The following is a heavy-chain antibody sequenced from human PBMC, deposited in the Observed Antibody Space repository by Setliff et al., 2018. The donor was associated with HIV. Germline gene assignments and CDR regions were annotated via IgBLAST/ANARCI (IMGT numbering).Heavy chain of an antibody. V-gene: IGHV4-39*02. J-gene: IGHJ4*02. Sequence: PSETLSLTCTVSGGSISNGNYYWAWIRQSPGKGLEWIGSGVNSGRSYYNPSLKSRVTVSVDTSTNHLSLQLRSVTAADTAMYYCARGNGDWNFDSWGQGTLVTVSS. D-gene: IGHD2-21*02. CDR3: ARGNGDWNFDS. CDR2: GVNSGRS. CDR1: GGSISNGNYY.